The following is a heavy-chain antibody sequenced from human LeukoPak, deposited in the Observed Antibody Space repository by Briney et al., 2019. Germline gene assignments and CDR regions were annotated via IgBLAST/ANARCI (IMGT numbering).Heavy chain of an antibody. Sequence: SVTLSLTWTVSVGSISSGCYYWSWIRQHPGKGLELIGYIYYSGSTYYNPSLKSRVTISVDTSKNQFSLKLSSVTAADTAVYYCASLVVVEYGEGGDIWGQGTMVTVSS. CDR2: IYYSGST. CDR3: ASLVVVEYGEGGDI. V-gene: IGHV4-31*02. D-gene: IGHD2-2*01. J-gene: IGHJ3*02. CDR1: VGSISSGCYY.